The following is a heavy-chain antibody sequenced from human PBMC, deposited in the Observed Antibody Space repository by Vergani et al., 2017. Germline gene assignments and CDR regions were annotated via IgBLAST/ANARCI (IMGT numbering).Heavy chain of an antibody. CDR3: ARDSRGAGRPMRYYYDSSGYPLDAFDV. V-gene: IGHV4-34*01. D-gene: IGHD3-22*01. Sequence: QVQLQQWGAGLLKPSETLSLTCAVYGGSFSGYYWSWIRQPPGKGLGWIGEISHSGSTNYNPSLKSRVTMSVDTSKNQFSVKLSSVTAADTAVYYCARDSRGAGRPMRYYYDSSGYPLDAFDVWGQGTMVTVSS. J-gene: IGHJ3*01. CDR1: GGSFSGYY. CDR2: ISHSGST.